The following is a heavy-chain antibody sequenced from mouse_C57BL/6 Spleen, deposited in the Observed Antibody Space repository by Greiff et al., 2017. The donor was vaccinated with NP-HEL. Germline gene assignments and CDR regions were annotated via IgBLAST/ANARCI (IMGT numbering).Heavy chain of an antibody. Sequence: EVMLVESGGGLVQPGGSLSLSCAASGFTFTDYYMSWVRQPPGKALEWLGFIRNKANGYTTAYSASVKGRFTISRDNSQSILYLQMNALRAEDSATYYCARSSNPYAMDYWGQGTSVTVSS. J-gene: IGHJ4*01. CDR3: ARSSNPYAMDY. CDR2: IRNKANGYTT. V-gene: IGHV7-3*01. CDR1: GFTFTDYY.